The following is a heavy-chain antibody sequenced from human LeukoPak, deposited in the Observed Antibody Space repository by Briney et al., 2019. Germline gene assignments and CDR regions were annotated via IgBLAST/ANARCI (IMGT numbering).Heavy chain of an antibody. CDR3: ARGSYSFDY. D-gene: IGHD5-18*01. CDR2: IYYSGST. V-gene: IGHV4-30-4*01. CDR1: GCSISNDDYY. J-gene: IGHJ4*02. Sequence: TLSLTCTVSGCSISNDDYYWLWIRQPPGKGLEGIGYIYYSGSTYYNPSLKSRVTISVDTSKNQFSLKPSPVTTADTAVYYCARGSYSFDYWGQGTLVTVSA.